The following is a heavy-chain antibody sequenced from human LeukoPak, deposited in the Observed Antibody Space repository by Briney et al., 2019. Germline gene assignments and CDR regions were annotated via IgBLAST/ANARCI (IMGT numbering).Heavy chain of an antibody. CDR1: GFTFSSYA. D-gene: IGHD6-19*01. CDR2: ISYDGSNK. Sequence: GGSLRLSCAASGFTFSSYAMHWVRQAPGKGLEWVAVISYDGSNKHYADSVKGRFTISRDNSKNTLYLQMNSLRTEDTAVYYCARDLRPTVAGIMYWGPGTLVTVSS. CDR3: ARDLRPTVAGIMY. V-gene: IGHV3-30-3*01. J-gene: IGHJ4*02.